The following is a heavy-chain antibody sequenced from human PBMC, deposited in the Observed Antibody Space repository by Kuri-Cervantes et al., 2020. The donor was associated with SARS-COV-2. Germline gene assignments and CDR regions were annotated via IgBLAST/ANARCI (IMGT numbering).Heavy chain of an antibody. J-gene: IGHJ6*02. CDR2: ISGSGGST. CDR1: GFTFSSYA. Sequence: GESLKISCAASGFTFSSYAMSWVRQAPGKGLEWVSAISGSGGSTYYADSVKGRFTISRDNSKNTLYLQMNSLRAEDTAVYYSAKGYGSGSYSKYYYYYGMDVWGQGTTVTVSS. CDR3: AKGYGSGSYSKYYYYYGMDV. D-gene: IGHD3-10*01. V-gene: IGHV3-23*01.